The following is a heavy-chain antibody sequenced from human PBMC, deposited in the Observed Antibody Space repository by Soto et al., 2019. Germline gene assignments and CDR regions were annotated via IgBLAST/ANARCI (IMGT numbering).Heavy chain of an antibody. D-gene: IGHD2-2*01. CDR2: LYYNTKT. CDR3: ARTYCTTTSCQDHGMDD. Sequence: WTWIRQPPGKGLEWIGYLYYNTKTNYDPSLKSRVTISVNTSKNQFYLKLSSLTATDTAVYYCARTYCTTTSCQDHGMDDWGQGTKVTVSS. J-gene: IGHJ6*02. V-gene: IGHV4-59*01.